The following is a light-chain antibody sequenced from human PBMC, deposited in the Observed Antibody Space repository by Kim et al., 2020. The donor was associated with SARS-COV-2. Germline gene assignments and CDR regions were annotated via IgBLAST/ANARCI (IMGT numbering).Light chain of an antibody. CDR3: AAWDDSLYGWV. Sequence: GQTVTISCSGSSYNIGSNTVSWYQQLPGTAPKLLIYNNNQRPSGVPDRFSGSKSGTSASLAISGLQSEDEADYYCAAWDDSLYGWVFGGGTQLTVL. CDR1: SYNIGSNT. J-gene: IGLJ3*02. CDR2: NNN. V-gene: IGLV1-44*01.